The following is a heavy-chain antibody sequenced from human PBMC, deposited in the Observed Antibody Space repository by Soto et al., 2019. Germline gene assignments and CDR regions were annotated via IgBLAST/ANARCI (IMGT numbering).Heavy chain of an antibody. CDR2: INPNSGDT. D-gene: IGHD1-1*01. V-gene: IGHV1-2*02. Sequence: QVQLVQSGAEVKKPGASVKVSCATSGYTFPVYYTHWLRQAPGQGLEWMGWINPNSGDTNYAHKFEGRVTMTRDSSAGTAYMELSGLRSDDTAVYFCARESAGKTLYGMDVWGQGTTVTVSS. CDR3: ARESAGKTLYGMDV. CDR1: GYTFPVYY. J-gene: IGHJ6*02.